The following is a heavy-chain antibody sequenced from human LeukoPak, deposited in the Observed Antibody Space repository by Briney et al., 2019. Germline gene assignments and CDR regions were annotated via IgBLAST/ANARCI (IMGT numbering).Heavy chain of an antibody. D-gene: IGHD1-26*01. CDR1: GVTLTSTG. Sequence: PGGSLRLSCAMSGVTLTSTGMHWVRQAPGKGLEWVAFMHYDGRNVLYADSVKGRFTISRDNAKNSLYLQMNSLRTEDTALYYCARDPPPGVVGATGLDYWGQGTLVTVSS. V-gene: IGHV3-30*02. CDR2: MHYDGRNV. CDR3: ARDPPPGVVGATGLDY. J-gene: IGHJ4*02.